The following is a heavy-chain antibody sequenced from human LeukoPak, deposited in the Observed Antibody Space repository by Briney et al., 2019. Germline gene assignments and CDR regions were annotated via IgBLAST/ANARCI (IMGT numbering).Heavy chain of an antibody. J-gene: IGHJ4*02. Sequence: ASVKVSCKASGYTFTGYYMHWVRQAPGQGLEWMGWINPNSGVTNYAQKFQGRVAMTRDTSISTAYMELSRLRSDDTAVYYCARENLVRAFDYWGQGTLVTVSS. CDR2: INPNSGVT. CDR3: ARENLVRAFDY. CDR1: GYTFTGYY. D-gene: IGHD3-9*01. V-gene: IGHV1-2*02.